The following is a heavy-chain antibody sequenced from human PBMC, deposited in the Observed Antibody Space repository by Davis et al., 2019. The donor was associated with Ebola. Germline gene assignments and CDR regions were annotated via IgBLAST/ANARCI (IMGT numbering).Heavy chain of an antibody. V-gene: IGHV3-74*03. CDR1: GFTFSNYA. CDR3: ARDVGGRAGY. CDR2: ISSDGSYT. Sequence: PGGSLRLSCEASGFTFSNYAMSWVRQAPGKGLEWVSRISSDGSYTTHADSVRGRFTISRDNAKNTLFLQMNSLRADDTAVYYCARDVGGRAGYWGQGTLVTVSS. J-gene: IGHJ4*02.